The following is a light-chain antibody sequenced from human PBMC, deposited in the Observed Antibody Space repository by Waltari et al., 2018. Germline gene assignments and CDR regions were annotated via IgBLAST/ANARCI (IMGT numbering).Light chain of an antibody. V-gene: IGLV2-14*02. CDR3: SSYRSSSTLV. CDR2: YCN. J-gene: IGLJ3*02. Sequence: WFPQRPGKVPKLIIYYCNKRPSGVSNRFSGSKSGNAASLTISGLQAEDEADYYCSSYRSSSTLVFGAGTKVTVL.